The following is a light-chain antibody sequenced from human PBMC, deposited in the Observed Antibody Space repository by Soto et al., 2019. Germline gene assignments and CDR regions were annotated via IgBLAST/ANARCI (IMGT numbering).Light chain of an antibody. CDR1: SGSVSTSPY. Sequence: QTVVTQEPSFSVSPGGTVTLTCGLSSGSVSTSPYPTWYQQTPGQAPRTLIYSTNTRSSGVPDRFSGSILGNKAALTITGAQADDESDYYCVLYIGTWVFGGGTKVTVL. J-gene: IGLJ3*02. CDR3: VLYIGTWV. CDR2: STN. V-gene: IGLV8-61*01.